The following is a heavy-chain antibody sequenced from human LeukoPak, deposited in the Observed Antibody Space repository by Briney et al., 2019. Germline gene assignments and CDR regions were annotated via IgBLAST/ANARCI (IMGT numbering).Heavy chain of an antibody. Sequence: GGSLRLSCAASGFTFSSYDMHWVRQATGKGLEWVSAIGTAGDTYYPGSVKGRFTISRDNSKNTLYLQMNSLRAEDTAVYYCARSPPSYYGMDVWGQGTTVTVSS. J-gene: IGHJ6*02. CDR1: GFTFSSYD. CDR3: ARSPPSYYGMDV. V-gene: IGHV3-13*01. CDR2: IGTAGDT.